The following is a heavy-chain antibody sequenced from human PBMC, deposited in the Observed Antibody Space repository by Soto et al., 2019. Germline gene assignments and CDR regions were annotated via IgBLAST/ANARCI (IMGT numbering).Heavy chain of an antibody. Sequence: PXDSLTISCKGSGYTFTDYWIGLVRQLPGKGLEWMGIIYPGDSDTRYSPSFQGHVTISRDNAKNSLYLQMNSLRAEDTAVYYCARDYGSGSYGYYYYGMDVWGQGTTVTVSS. J-gene: IGHJ6*02. D-gene: IGHD3-10*01. V-gene: IGHV5-51*01. CDR1: GYTFTDYW. CDR3: ARDYGSGSYGYYYYGMDV. CDR2: IYPGDSDT.